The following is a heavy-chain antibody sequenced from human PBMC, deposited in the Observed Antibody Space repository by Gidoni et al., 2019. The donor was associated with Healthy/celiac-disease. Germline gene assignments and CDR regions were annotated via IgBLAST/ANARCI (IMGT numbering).Heavy chain of an antibody. CDR2: ISSSSSYT. CDR1: GFTFSDYY. D-gene: IGHD6-13*01. V-gene: IGHV3-11*05. J-gene: IGHJ4*02. Sequence: QVQLVESGGGLVKPGGSLRLSCSASGFTFSDYYMSWIRQAPGKGLEWVSYISSSSSYTNYADSVKGRFTISRDNAKNSLYLQMNSLRAEDTAVYYCAGGSSSWSFGYWGQGTLVTVSS. CDR3: AGGSSSWSFGY.